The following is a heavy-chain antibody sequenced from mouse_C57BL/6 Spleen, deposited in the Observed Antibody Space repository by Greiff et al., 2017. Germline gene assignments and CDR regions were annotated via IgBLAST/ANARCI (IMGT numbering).Heavy chain of an antibody. Sequence: EVQLQQSGTVLARPGASVKMSCKTSGYTFTSYWMHWVKQRPGQGLEWIGAIYPGNSDTSYNQKFKGKAKLTAVTSASTAYMELSSLTNEDSAVYYCTRCPGRDYAMDYWGQGTSVTVSS. J-gene: IGHJ4*01. CDR3: TRCPGRDYAMDY. CDR2: IYPGNSDT. CDR1: GYTFTSYW. D-gene: IGHD3-3*01. V-gene: IGHV1-5*01.